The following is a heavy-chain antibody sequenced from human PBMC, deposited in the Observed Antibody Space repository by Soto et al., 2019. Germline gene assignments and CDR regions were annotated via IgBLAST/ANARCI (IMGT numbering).Heavy chain of an antibody. CDR1: GYTFTSYG. D-gene: IGHD3-16*02. V-gene: IGHV1-18*01. CDR2: ISAYNGNT. CDR3: AISPHTFGGVIAATGGDY. J-gene: IGHJ4*02. Sequence: ASVKVSCKASGYTFTSYGISWVRQAPGQGLEWMGWISAYNGNTNYAQKLQGRVTMTTDTSTSTAYMELRSLRSDDTAVYYCAISPHTFGGVIAATGGDYWGQGTLVTVSS.